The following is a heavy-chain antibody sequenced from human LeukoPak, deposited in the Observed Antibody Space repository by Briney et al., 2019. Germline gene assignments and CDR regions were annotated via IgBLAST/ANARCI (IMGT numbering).Heavy chain of an antibody. V-gene: IGHV3-23*01. CDR3: VRSLDY. Sequence: PGGSLRVSCVVSGFTFSSYPMSWVRQAPGKGLEWVSVISESGDFTHYADSMKGRFTISRDNSKNTLYLQMNRLRVEDAALYYCVRSLDYWGQGTLVTVSS. CDR1: GFTFSSYP. CDR2: ISESGDFT. J-gene: IGHJ4*02.